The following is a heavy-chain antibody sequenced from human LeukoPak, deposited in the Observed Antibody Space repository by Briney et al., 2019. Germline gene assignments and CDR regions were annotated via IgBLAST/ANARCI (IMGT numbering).Heavy chain of an antibody. J-gene: IGHJ6*02. CDR3: ACHDIYGMDV. CDR1: AFTVRSNY. Sequence: GGSLRLSCAASAFTVRSNYVSWVRQAPGQGLEWVSVIYSGGSTYYADSVKGRFTISRDISKNTVYLQMNSLRAEDTAVYYCACHDIYGMDVWGQGTTVTVSS. CDR2: IYSGGST. V-gene: IGHV3-53*05.